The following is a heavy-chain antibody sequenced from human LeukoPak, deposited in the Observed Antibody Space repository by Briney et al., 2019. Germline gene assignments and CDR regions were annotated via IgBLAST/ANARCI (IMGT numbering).Heavy chain of an antibody. V-gene: IGHV4-34*01. CDR2: INHSGST. Sequence: SETLSLTCAVYGGSFSGYYWSWIRQPPGKGLEWIGEINHSGSTNYNPSLKSRVTISVDTSKNQFSLKLSSVTAADTAVYYCARHAPGWFDFYYYYMDVWGKGTTVTVSS. CDR1: GGSFSGYY. D-gene: IGHD3-10*01. J-gene: IGHJ6*03. CDR3: ARHAPGWFDFYYYYMDV.